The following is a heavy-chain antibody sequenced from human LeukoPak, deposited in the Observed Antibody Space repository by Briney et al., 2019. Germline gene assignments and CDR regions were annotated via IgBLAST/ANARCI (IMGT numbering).Heavy chain of an antibody. Sequence: GASVKVSCKASGYTFTSYAMNWVRQAPGQGLEWMGWISAYNGNTNYAQKLQGRVTMTTDTSTSTAYMELRSLRSDDTAVYYCARLWFGELLSYMDVWGKGTTVTISS. CDR1: GYTFTSYA. CDR2: ISAYNGNT. D-gene: IGHD3-10*01. V-gene: IGHV1-18*01. J-gene: IGHJ6*03. CDR3: ARLWFGELLSYMDV.